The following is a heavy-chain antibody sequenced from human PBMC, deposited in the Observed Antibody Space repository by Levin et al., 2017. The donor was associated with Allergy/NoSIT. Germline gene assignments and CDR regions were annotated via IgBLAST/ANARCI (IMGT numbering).Heavy chain of an antibody. CDR3: AREDVNYDSSGRTNLRYYGMDV. CDR2: INPNSGGT. CDR1: GYTFTGYY. D-gene: IGHD3-22*01. Sequence: GESLKISCKASGYTFTGYYMHWVRQAPGQGLEWMGWINPNSGGTNYAQKFQGRVTMTRDTSISTAYMELSRLTSDDTAVYYCAREDVNYDSSGRTNLRYYGMDVWGQGTTVTVSS. V-gene: IGHV1-2*02. J-gene: IGHJ6*02.